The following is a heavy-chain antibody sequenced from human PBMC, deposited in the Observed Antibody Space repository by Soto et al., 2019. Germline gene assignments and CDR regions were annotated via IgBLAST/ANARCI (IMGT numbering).Heavy chain of an antibody. V-gene: IGHV1-2*02. D-gene: IGHD3-10*01. Sequence: QVHLVQSGAEVKKPGASVKVSCKTSGYTFSGYYMNWVRQAPGQGLEWMGWINSNNGATDYAQKFQGRVTMTRETSGSTVYMELSTLTSDDTAVYFCARKKQLWSHYGLDFWGQGKMVTVSS. CDR2: INSNNGAT. CDR1: GYTFSGYY. CDR3: ARKKQLWSHYGLDF. J-gene: IGHJ3*01.